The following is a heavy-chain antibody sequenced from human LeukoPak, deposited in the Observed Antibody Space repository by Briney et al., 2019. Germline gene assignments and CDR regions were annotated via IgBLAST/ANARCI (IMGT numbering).Heavy chain of an antibody. Sequence: SETLSLTCTGSGGSISNYYWSWIRQPPGKGLEGIGYIYYSGSTNYNPSLKSRVTILVDTSKNQFSLKLSSVTAADTAVYFCARDWGVDARPDYMDVWGKGTTVTVSS. CDR2: IYYSGST. CDR1: GGSISNYY. J-gene: IGHJ6*03. CDR3: ARDWGVDARPDYMDV. V-gene: IGHV4-59*01. D-gene: IGHD6-6*01.